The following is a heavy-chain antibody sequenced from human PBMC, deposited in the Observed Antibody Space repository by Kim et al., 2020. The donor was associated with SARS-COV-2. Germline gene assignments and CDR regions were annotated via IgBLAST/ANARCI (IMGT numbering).Heavy chain of an antibody. Sequence: GGSLRLSCAASGFTFSTYGMHWVRPAPGKGLEWVAFISYDGSDKFYADSVKGRFTISRDNSNNTLSLQTNSLRAEDTAVFYCARGPVDPKDGWYFDVWGRGTLVTVSS. CDR1: GFTFSTYG. CDR2: ISYDGSDK. D-gene: IGHD5-12*01. V-gene: IGHV3-33*08. CDR3: ARGPVDPKDGWYFDV. J-gene: IGHJ2*01.